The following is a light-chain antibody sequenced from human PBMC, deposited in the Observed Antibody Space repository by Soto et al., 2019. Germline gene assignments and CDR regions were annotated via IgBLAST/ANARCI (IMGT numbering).Light chain of an antibody. CDR1: QSVSSSY. CDR3: QQYDRSPVT. Sequence: EIVLTQSPGTLSLSPGERATLSCGASQSVSSSYLAWYQQKPGQAPRLLIYGASSRPTGIPDRFSGSGSGTDFTLTISRLGPEDFAVYYCQQYDRSPVTFGQGTKVEIK. V-gene: IGKV3-20*01. CDR2: GAS. J-gene: IGKJ1*01.